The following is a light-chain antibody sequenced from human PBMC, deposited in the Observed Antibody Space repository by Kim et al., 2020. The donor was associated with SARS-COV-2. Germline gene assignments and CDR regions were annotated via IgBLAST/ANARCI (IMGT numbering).Light chain of an antibody. J-gene: IGKJ2*01. CDR1: LVISQNF. CDR2: GVS. CDR3: QQYGGSSYT. V-gene: IGKV3-20*01. Sequence: LSPGDRATLSCRASLVISQNFFAWYQQNPGQAPRRLIYGVSNRATGIPDRFSGSGSGTDFTLTINRLEPEDFAVYYCQQYGGSSYTFGQGTKLEI.